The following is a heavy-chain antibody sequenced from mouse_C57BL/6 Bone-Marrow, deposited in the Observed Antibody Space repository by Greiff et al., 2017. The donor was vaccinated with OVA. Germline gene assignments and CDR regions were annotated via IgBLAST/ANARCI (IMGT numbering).Heavy chain of an antibody. J-gene: IGHJ2*01. Sequence: VQLQQSGAELVKPGASVKLSCKASGYTFTSYWMHWVKQRPGQGLEWIGMIHPNSGSTNYNEKFKSKATLTVDKSSSTAYMQLSSLTSEDSAVYYCARSVITPRDYWGQGTTLTVSS. V-gene: IGHV1-64*01. CDR1: GYTFTSYW. CDR3: ARSVITPRDY. D-gene: IGHD1-1*01. CDR2: IHPNSGST.